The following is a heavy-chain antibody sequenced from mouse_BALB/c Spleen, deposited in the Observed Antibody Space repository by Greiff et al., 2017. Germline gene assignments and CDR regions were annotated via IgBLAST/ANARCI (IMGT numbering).Heavy chain of an antibody. CDR1: GFNIKDYY. V-gene: IGHV14-4*02. CDR3: KGGYDWRFAY. Sequence: EVQLQQSGAELVRSGASVKLSCTASGFNIKDYYMHWVKQRPEQGLEWIGWIDPENGDTEYAPKFQGKATMTADTSSNTAYLQLSSLTSEDTAVYYCKGGYDWRFAYWGQGTLVTVSA. CDR2: IDPENGDT. J-gene: IGHJ3*01. D-gene: IGHD2-4*01.